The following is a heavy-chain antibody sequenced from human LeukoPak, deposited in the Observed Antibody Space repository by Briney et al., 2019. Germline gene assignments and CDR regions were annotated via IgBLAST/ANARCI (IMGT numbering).Heavy chain of an antibody. D-gene: IGHD6-13*01. CDR2: IYIDGTS. Sequence: GGSLRLSCAASGFIVSHNYMTWVRQAPGKGLEWISVIYIDGTSYYADSVKGRFTISRDQANNTLYLQMNTLRDEDTAVYYCARGPRYSFYWGQGTLVSVSS. V-gene: IGHV3-53*01. J-gene: IGHJ4*02. CDR3: ARGPRYSFY. CDR1: GFIVSHNY.